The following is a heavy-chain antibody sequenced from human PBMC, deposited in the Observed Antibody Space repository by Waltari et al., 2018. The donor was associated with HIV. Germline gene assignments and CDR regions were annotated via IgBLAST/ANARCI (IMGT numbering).Heavy chain of an antibody. CDR3: AREDYSGYVGHGFDI. CDR2: ISRSGSFI. Sequence: QLVESGGGQVQPGGSLRLSWGASGFPFSFGSYPLNWVRQAPGKGLEWVSSISRSGSFIYSADAVKGRFTISRDNAKNSLYLQMNSLRTEDTAVYYCAREDYSGYVGHGFDIWGQGTMVTVSS. D-gene: IGHD4-4*01. V-gene: IGHV3-21*02. CDR1: GFPFSFGSYP. J-gene: IGHJ3*02.